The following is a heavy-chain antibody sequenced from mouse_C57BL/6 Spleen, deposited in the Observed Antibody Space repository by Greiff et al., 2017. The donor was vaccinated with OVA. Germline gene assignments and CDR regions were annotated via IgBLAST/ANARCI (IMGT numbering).Heavy chain of an antibody. D-gene: IGHD1-1*02. Sequence: QVQLQQPGAELVKPGASVKLSCKASGYTFTSYWMQWVKQRPGQGLEWIGEIDPSDSYTNYNQKFKGKATLTVDTSSSTAYMQLSSLTSEDSAVYYCARGDYGNAMDYWGQGTSVTVSS. CDR3: ARGDYGNAMDY. CDR1: GYTFTSYW. J-gene: IGHJ4*01. V-gene: IGHV1-50*01. CDR2: IDPSDSYT.